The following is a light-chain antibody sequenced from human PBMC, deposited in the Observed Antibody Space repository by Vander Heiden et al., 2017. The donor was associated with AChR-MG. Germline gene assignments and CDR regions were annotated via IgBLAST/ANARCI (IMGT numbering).Light chain of an antibody. J-gene: IGLJ2*01. CDR1: SGHSGYI. CDR3: ETWDSNTVV. V-gene: IGLV4-60*03. Sequence: QPVLTQSSSASASLGSSVKLTCTLSSGHSGYIIAWHQQQPGKAPRYLMRLERSGNYNKGSGVPDRFSGSRSGTDRYLTISNLQSDDEADYYCETWDSNTVVFGGGTKLTVL. CDR2: LERSGNY.